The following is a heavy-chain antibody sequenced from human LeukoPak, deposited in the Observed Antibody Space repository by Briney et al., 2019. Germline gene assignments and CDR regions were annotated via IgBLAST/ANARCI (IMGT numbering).Heavy chain of an antibody. D-gene: IGHD1-1*01. Sequence: GGSLRLSCAASGFTFSTYAMHWVRQAPGKGLEYVSAISSNGGSTYYAGSVQGRFTISRDNSKNTLYLQMGSLRAEDMAVYYCARVKAGERGYFGYWGQGTLVTVSS. CDR2: ISSNGGST. V-gene: IGHV3-64*02. J-gene: IGHJ4*02. CDR3: ARVKAGERGYFGY. CDR1: GFTFSTYA.